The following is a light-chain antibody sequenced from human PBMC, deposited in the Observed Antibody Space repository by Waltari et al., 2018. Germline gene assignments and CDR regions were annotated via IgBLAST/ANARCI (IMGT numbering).Light chain of an antibody. J-gene: IGLJ2*01. V-gene: IGLV2-14*03. CDR3: SSQSSNDVVL. Sequence: QSALTQPASVSGSPGQSITISCTGTSRDVGGYNSVSWYQDHPGQAPKVIIYDVSKRPSGVSDRFSRSKSGNTASLTISGLQAEDEADYYCSSQSSNDVVLFGGGTKLTVL. CDR1: SRDVGGYNS. CDR2: DVS.